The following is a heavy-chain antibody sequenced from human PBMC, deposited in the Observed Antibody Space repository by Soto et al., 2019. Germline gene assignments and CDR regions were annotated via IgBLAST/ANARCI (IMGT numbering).Heavy chain of an antibody. CDR1: GGSINNHY. D-gene: IGHD7-27*01. CDR2: IYYTGST. Sequence: QVHLQESGPGLVKPSETLSLTCPVSGGSINNHYWSWIRQPPEKGLEWIGYIYYTGSTNYNHSSQSRVTMSVDTSKNQFSLNLTSLTAADTAIYYCARANWYSEYWGQGTLVTLSS. J-gene: IGHJ4*02. V-gene: IGHV4-59*11. CDR3: ARANWYSEY.